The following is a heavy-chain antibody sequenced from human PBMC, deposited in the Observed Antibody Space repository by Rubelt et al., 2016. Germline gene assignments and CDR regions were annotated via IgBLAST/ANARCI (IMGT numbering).Heavy chain of an antibody. Sequence: QVRLVESGGGVVHPGGSLRLSCAASGFTFSSYGMHWVRQAPGKGLEWVAVIWYDGSNKYYADSVKGRVTIPRDNSKNRRYLQRNSLRAGDTAVYDCAKDPKLVRENQQLLDYWGQGTLVTVSS. J-gene: IGHJ4*02. V-gene: IGHV3-33*06. D-gene: IGHD6-13*01. CDR1: GFTFSSYG. CDR3: AKDPKLVRENQQLLDY. CDR2: IWYDGSNK.